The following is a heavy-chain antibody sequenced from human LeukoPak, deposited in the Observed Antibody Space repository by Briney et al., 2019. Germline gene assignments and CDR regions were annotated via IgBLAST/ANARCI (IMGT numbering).Heavy chain of an antibody. J-gene: IGHJ3*02. V-gene: IGHV4-39*07. CDR1: GGSISGYY. Sequence: SETLSLTCTVSGGSISGYYWGWIRQPPGKGLEWIGSIYYSGSTYYNPSLKSRVTISVDTSKNQFSLKLSSVTAADTAVYYCASQRSGNRGAFDIWGQGTMVTVSS. CDR3: ASQRSGNRGAFDI. D-gene: IGHD1-14*01. CDR2: IYYSGST.